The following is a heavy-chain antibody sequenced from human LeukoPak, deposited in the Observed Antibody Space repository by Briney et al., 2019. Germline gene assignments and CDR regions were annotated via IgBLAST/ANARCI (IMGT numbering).Heavy chain of an antibody. J-gene: IGHJ5*02. CDR3: AKESSLNEASGGFDP. V-gene: IGHV3-11*01. CDR2: IGSSGSTI. D-gene: IGHD6-6*01. CDR1: GFTFSDYY. Sequence: GGSLRLSCAASGFTFSDYYMSWIRQAPGKGLEWVSYIGSSGSTIYYADSVKGRFTISRDNAKNSLYLQMNSLRAEDTAVYYCAKESSLNEASGGFDPWGQGTLVTVSS.